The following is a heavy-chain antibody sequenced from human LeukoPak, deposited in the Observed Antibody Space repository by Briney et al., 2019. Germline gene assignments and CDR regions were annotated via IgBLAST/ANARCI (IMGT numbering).Heavy chain of an antibody. J-gene: IGHJ4*02. CDR1: GYTLTELS. V-gene: IGHV1-24*01. D-gene: IGHD3-22*01. CDR3: ATGTGDYYDSSGYRAFSY. CDR2: FDPEDGET. Sequence: GASVKVSCKVSGYTLTELSMHWVRQAPGKGLEWMGGFDPEDGETIYAQKFQGRVTMTEDTSTDTAYMELSSLRSEDTAVYYCATGTGDYYDSSGYRAFSYWGQGTLVTVSS.